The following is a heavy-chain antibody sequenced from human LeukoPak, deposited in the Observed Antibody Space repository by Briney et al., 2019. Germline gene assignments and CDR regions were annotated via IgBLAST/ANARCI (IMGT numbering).Heavy chain of an antibody. V-gene: IGHV3-53*01. J-gene: IGHJ3*02. Sequence: GGSLRLSCAASGFTVSSNYMSWVRQAPGKGLEWVSVIYSGGSTYYADSVKGRFTISRDNAKNSLFLQMSSLRAEDTAVYYCAREPKIANAALDIWGQGTTVTVSS. CDR1: GFTVSSNY. CDR3: AREPKIANAALDI. D-gene: IGHD6-13*01. CDR2: IYSGGST.